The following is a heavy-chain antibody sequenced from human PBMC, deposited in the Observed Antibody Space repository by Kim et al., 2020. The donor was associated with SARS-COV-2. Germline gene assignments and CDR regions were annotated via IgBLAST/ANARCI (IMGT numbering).Heavy chain of an antibody. V-gene: IGHV3-30*01. CDR3: ARNSRDYFGNYYFDY. J-gene: IGHJ4*02. Sequence: DSVKGRFTISRDNSKNTLYLQMNSLRAEDTAVYYCARNSRDYFGNYYFDYWGQGTLVTVSS. D-gene: IGHD3-10*01.